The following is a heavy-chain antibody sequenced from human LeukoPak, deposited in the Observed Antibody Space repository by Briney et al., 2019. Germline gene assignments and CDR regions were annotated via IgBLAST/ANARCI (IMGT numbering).Heavy chain of an antibody. D-gene: IGHD6-19*01. CDR2: INPNSGGT. Sequence: ASVKVSCKASGYTFTGYYMHWLRQAPGQGLEWMGWINPNSGGTNYAQKFQGRVTMTRDTSISTAYMELSRLRSDDTAVYYCARDRGWYPYYFDYWGQGTLVTVSP. CDR1: GYTFTGYY. J-gene: IGHJ4*02. V-gene: IGHV1-2*02. CDR3: ARDRGWYPYYFDY.